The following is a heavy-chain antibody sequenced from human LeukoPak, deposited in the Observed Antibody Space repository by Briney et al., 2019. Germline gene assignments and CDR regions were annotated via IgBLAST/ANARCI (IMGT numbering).Heavy chain of an antibody. V-gene: IGHV3-7*01. D-gene: IGHD3-16*01. Sequence: GGSLRLSCAASGFTFSSYWVSWVRQAPGKGLEWVANVKQDGSEKYYVDSVKGRFTISRDNAKNSLYLQMNSLRAEDTAVYYCARGLPYDAFDIWGQGTMVTVSS. CDR3: ARGLPYDAFDI. J-gene: IGHJ3*02. CDR1: GFTFSSYW. CDR2: VKQDGSEK.